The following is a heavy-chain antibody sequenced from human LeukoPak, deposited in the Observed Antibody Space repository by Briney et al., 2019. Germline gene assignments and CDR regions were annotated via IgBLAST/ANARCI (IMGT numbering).Heavy chain of an antibody. CDR3: AREVISAYSFDY. D-gene: IGHD3-22*01. CDR1: GGSISSSNW. Sequence: SGTLSLTCAVSGGSISSSNWWSWVRQPPGKGLEWIGEISHGGNSNYNPSLKSRVTISVDNSKNQFSLKMSSVTAADTAVYYCAREVISAYSFDYWGQGTLVTVSS. V-gene: IGHV4-4*02. CDR2: ISHGGNS. J-gene: IGHJ4*02.